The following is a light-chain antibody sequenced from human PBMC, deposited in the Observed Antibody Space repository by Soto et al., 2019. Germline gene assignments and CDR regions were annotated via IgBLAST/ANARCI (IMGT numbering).Light chain of an antibody. J-gene: IGKJ1*01. V-gene: IGKV3-15*01. CDR1: QSVSSN. CDR2: GAS. Sequence: IQITQSPSTLSVSPGHRATLSCMASQSVSSNLVWYQHKPGQAPGLLIYGASTRVSGIPARFSGSGSGTEFTLTTSLLQSEDFAVYYCQQYHNWWTFGQGTKVDIK. CDR3: QQYHNWWT.